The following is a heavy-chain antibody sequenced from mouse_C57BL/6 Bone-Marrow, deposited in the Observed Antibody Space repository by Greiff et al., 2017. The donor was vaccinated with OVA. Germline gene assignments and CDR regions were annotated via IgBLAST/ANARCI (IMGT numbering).Heavy chain of an antibody. D-gene: IGHD1-1*01. CDR1: GYTFTSYW. CDR2: IHPNSGST. V-gene: IGHV1-64*01. Sequence: VQLQQPGAELVKPGASVKLSCKASGYTFTSYWMHWVKQRPGQGLEWIGMIHPNSGSTNYNEKFKSKATLTVDKSSSTAYMQLSSLASEDSAVYCCARDYGSSFDYWGQGTTLTVSS. CDR3: ARDYGSSFDY. J-gene: IGHJ2*01.